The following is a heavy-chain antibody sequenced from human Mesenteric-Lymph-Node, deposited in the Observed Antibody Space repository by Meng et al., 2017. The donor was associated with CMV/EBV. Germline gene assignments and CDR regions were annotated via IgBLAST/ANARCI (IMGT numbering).Heavy chain of an antibody. V-gene: IGHV1-2*02. Sequence: ASVKVSCKASGYTFTSYDINWVRQATGQGLEWMGWINPNSGGTNYAQKFQGRVTMTRDTSISTAYMELSRLRSDDTAVYYCARDNMVRGNDAFDIWGQGTMVTVSS. D-gene: IGHD3-10*01. J-gene: IGHJ3*02. CDR1: GYTFTSYD. CDR3: ARDNMVRGNDAFDI. CDR2: INPNSGGT.